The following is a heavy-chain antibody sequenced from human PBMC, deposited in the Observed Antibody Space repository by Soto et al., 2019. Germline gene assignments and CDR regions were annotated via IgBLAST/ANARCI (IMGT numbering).Heavy chain of an antibody. CDR3: ATDRYAGFDP. CDR1: GYTLTELS. D-gene: IGHD5-12*01. V-gene: IGHV1-24*01. J-gene: IGHJ5*02. CDR2: FDPEDGET. Sequence: GASVKVSCKVSGYTLTELSMHWVRQAPGKGLEWMGGFDPEDGETIYAQKFQGRVTMTEETSTDTAYMELSSLRSEDTAGYYCATDRYAGFDPWGQGTLVTGSS.